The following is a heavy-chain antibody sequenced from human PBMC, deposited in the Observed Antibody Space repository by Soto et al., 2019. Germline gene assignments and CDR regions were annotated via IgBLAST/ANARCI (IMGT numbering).Heavy chain of an antibody. V-gene: IGHV1-69*01. J-gene: IGHJ4*02. CDR2: IIPTFGTA. D-gene: IGHD1-26*01. CDR3: ASERSAPHFDF. Sequence: QVQLVQSGTVVQRRGSSVKVSCQASGGSFSSHGMAWVRRAPGQGLEWMGGIIPTFGTATYAPKFQGRVTSTADQSTNTAYKELSSPRSEDTAVYYSASERSAPHFDFRGQGTLITVSS. CDR1: GGSFSSHG.